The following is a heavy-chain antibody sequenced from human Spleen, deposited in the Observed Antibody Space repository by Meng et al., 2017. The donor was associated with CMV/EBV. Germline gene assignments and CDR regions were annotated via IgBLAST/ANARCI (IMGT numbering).Heavy chain of an antibody. CDR1: GDSVSSNSAA. V-gene: IGHV6-1*01. D-gene: IGHD6-19*01. J-gene: IGHJ4*02. CDR3: ARFIAVAHNYFDY. Sequence: QEHLHHPGPGLSKPPPTLSPTCATAGDSVSSNSAAWNWIRQSPSRGLEWLGRTYYRSKWYNDYAVSVKSRITINPDTSKNQFSLQLNSVTPEDTAVYYCARFIAVAHNYFDYWGQGTLVTVSS. CDR2: TYYRSKWYN.